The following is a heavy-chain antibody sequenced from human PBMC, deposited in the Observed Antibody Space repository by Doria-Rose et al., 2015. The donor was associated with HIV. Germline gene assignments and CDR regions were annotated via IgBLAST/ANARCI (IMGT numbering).Heavy chain of an antibody. J-gene: IGHJ4*02. Sequence: QITLKESGPVLVKPTETLTLTCTVSGVSLSSPGMGVSWIRQPPGKALEWLAHIFSDDERSYPTSLKSRLTISRGTSKSQVVLTMTDMDPVDTATYYCARIKSSRWYHKYYFDFWGQGTLVIVSA. CDR3: ARIKSSRWYHKYYFDF. V-gene: IGHV2-26*01. CDR2: IFSDDER. D-gene: IGHD6-13*01. CDR1: GVSLSSPGMG.